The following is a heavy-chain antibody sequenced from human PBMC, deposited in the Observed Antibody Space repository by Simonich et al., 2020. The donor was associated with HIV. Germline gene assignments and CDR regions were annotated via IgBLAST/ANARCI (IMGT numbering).Heavy chain of an antibody. CDR1: GGSFSGYY. J-gene: IGHJ4*02. CDR3: ARRDRELILYFDY. V-gene: IGHV4-34*04. D-gene: IGHD3-3*01. Sequence: QVQLQQWGAGLLKPSENLSLTCDVYGGSFSGYYWSWSRQPPGKGLDWIGEIIHTEYTNHKSSLNSRATISVDKSKNQFSLKLSSVTAADTAIYYCARRDRELILYFDYWGQGNLVTVSS. CDR2: IIHTEYT.